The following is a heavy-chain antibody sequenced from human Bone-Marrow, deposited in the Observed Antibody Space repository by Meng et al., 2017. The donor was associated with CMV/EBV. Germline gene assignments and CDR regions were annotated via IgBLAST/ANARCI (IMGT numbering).Heavy chain of an antibody. Sequence: GESLKISCAASGFTFSSDGMHWVRQAPGKGLEWVAFIRYDGSNKYYADSVKGRFTISRDNSKNTLYLQMNSLRAEDTAVYYCAKDLWAGWANVGATTHPDYWGQGTLVTVSS. J-gene: IGHJ4*02. D-gene: IGHD1-26*01. CDR3: AKDLWAGWANVGATTHPDY. V-gene: IGHV3-30*02. CDR1: GFTFSSDG. CDR2: IRYDGSNK.